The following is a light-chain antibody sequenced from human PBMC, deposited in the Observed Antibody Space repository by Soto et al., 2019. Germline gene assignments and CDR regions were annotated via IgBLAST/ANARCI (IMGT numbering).Light chain of an antibody. CDR3: QSYDSSNHVV. CDR2: EKN. J-gene: IGLJ2*01. V-gene: IGLV6-57*02. Sequence: NFMLTQPHSVSESPGKTVTISCTGSSCSIASNYVQWYQQRPGSAPTTVIYEKNQRPSGVPDRFSGSIDSSSNSASLTISGLKTEDDADYYCQSYDSSNHVVFGGGTKLTVL. CDR1: SCSIASNY.